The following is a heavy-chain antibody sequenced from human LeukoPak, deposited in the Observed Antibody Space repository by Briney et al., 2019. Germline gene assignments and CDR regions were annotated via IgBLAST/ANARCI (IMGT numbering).Heavy chain of an antibody. J-gene: IGHJ5*01. CDR1: EFTFSSYW. CDR3: ARDDCSSISCYHNWFDS. CDR2: IKQDGSEK. V-gene: IGHV3-7*01. D-gene: IGHD2-2*01. Sequence: GGSLRLSCAASEFTFSSYWMSWVRQAPGKGLGWVANIKQDGSEKYYVDSVKGRFTISRDNAKNSLYLQMNSLRAEDTAVYYCARDDCSSISCYHNWFDSWGQGTLVTVSS.